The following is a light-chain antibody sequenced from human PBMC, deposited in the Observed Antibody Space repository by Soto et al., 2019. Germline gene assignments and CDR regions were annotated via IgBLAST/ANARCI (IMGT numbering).Light chain of an antibody. CDR2: ASS. CDR1: QSVGSN. J-gene: IGKJ4*01. Sequence: EIVLTQSPATLSVSPGERATLSCRASQSVGSNFAWYQQKPGQAPRLLIFASSTRATGVPARFSGSGSGTEFTLTISSLQSEDFAVYYCQQYGDWPLTFGVGAKVEIE. V-gene: IGKV3-15*01. CDR3: QQYGDWPLT.